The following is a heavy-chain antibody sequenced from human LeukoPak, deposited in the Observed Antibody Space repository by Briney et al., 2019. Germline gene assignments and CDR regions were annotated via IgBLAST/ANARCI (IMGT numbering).Heavy chain of an antibody. Sequence: ASVKVSCKASGYTFTSYYMHWVRQAPGQGLEWMGIINPSGGGTSYAQKFQGRVTMTRDTSTSTVYMELSSLRSEDTAVYYCAGDREGAHILDAFDIWGQGTMATVSS. J-gene: IGHJ3*02. CDR1: GYTFTSYY. CDR2: INPSGGGT. CDR3: AGDREGAHILDAFDI. V-gene: IGHV1-46*01. D-gene: IGHD1-26*01.